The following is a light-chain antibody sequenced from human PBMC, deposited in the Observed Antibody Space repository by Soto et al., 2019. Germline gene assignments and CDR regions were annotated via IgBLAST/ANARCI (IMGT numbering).Light chain of an antibody. CDR3: QTWGTGIVV. V-gene: IGLV4-69*01. Sequence: QAVLTQSASASASLGASVTLTCTLSSGHTTYAIAWHQQQPEKGPRYLMKLNSDGSHSKGDGIPDRFTGSSSGAERYLTISSLQSEDEADYYCQTWGTGIVVFGGGTKLTVL. J-gene: IGLJ3*02. CDR1: SGHTTYA. CDR2: LNSDGSH.